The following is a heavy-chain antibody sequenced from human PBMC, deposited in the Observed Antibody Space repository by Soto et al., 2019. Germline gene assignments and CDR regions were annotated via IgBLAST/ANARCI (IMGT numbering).Heavy chain of an antibody. CDR2: ISGSGGST. D-gene: IGHD4-17*01. CDR1: GFTFSSYA. J-gene: IGHJ6*02. Sequence: GGSLRLSCAASGFTFSSYAMSWVRQAPGKGLEWVSAISGSGGSTYYADSVKGRFTISRDNSKNTLYLQMNSLRAEDTAVYYCAKSPPSVTTGGGDYYYGMDVWGQGTTVTVSS. CDR3: AKSPPSVTTGGGDYYYGMDV. V-gene: IGHV3-23*01.